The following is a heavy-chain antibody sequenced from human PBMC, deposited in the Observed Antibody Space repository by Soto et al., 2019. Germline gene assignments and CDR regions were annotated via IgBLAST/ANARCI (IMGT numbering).Heavy chain of an antibody. D-gene: IGHD2-15*01. V-gene: IGHV3-23*01. CDR1: GFTFSSYD. J-gene: IGHJ4*02. CDR2: VSASGSIT. CDR3: AKGDCSGGRCYRGFDY. Sequence: PVGSLRLSCAASGFTFSSYDMSWVRQAPGKGLEWVSGVSASGSITSYADSAKGRFTISRDNAKNTVFLQMSSLRAEDTAVYFCAKGDCSGGRCYRGFDYWGQGTLVTVSS.